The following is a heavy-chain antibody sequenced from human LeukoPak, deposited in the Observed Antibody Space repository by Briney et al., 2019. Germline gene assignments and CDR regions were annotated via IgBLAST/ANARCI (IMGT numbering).Heavy chain of an antibody. CDR3: ARTIWFGELDFYYYYMDV. J-gene: IGHJ6*03. Sequence: GGSLRLSCAASGFTFSSYRMNWVRQAPGKGLEWVSSISSSSSYIYYADSVKGRFTISRDNAKNSLYLQMNSLRAEDTAVYYCARTIWFGELDFYYYYMDVWGKGTTVTVSS. D-gene: IGHD3-10*01. CDR1: GFTFSSYR. V-gene: IGHV3-21*01. CDR2: ISSSSSYI.